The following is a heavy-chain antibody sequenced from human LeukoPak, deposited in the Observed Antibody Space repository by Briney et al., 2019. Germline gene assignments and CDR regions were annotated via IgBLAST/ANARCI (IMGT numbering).Heavy chain of an antibody. J-gene: IGHJ4*02. CDR3: ARGSRYYYDSSGYYYHY. V-gene: IGHV1-46*01. D-gene: IGHD3-22*01. CDR1: GYTFTSYY. Sequence: ASVKVSCKASGYTFTSYYMHWVRQAPGQGLEWMGIINPSGGSTSYAQKFRGRVTMTRDMSTSTVYMELSSLRSEDTAVYYCARGSRYYYDSSGYYYHYWGQGTLVTVSS. CDR2: INPSGGST.